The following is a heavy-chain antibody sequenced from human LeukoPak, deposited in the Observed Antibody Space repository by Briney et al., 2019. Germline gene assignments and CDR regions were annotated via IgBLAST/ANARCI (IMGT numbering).Heavy chain of an antibody. V-gene: IGHV3-66*01. J-gene: IGHJ4*02. D-gene: IGHD3-10*01. CDR2: IYISGST. CDR3: ARDLGGTGDY. Sequence: GGSLRLSCAASGFTVSNNYMSWVRQAPGKGLEWVSIIYISGSTYHADSVRGRFTISRDNAKNSLYLQMNSLRAEDTALYYCARDLGGTGDYWGQGTLVTVSS. CDR1: GFTVSNNY.